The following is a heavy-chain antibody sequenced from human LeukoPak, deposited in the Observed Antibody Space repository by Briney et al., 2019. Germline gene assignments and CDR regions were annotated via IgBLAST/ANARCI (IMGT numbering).Heavy chain of an antibody. V-gene: IGHV4-4*02. CDR1: GGSISSSNW. CDR3: ARDLGSGWYDY. J-gene: IGHJ4*02. CDR2: IYHSGST. D-gene: IGHD6-19*01. Sequence: SGTLSLTCAVSGGSISSSNWWSWVRQPPGKGLEWIGEIYHSGSTNYNPSLKSRVTISVGKSKNQFSLKLSSVTAADTAVYYCARDLGSGWYDYWGQGTLVTVSS.